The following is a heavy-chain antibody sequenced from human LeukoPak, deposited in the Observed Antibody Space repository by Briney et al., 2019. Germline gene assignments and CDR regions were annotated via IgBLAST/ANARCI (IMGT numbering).Heavy chain of an antibody. D-gene: IGHD4-17*01. V-gene: IGHV4-34*01. CDR2: INHSGYT. CDR3: TRMTTGHDY. CDR1: GVSFNDYY. Sequence: SEALSLTCAVSGVSFNDYYWSWVRQTPGKGLEWIGEINHSGYTNDSPSLKSRVTLSIDTSRKQFSLNVRSVTVADTGIYYCTRMTTGHDYWGQGTLVTV. J-gene: IGHJ4*02.